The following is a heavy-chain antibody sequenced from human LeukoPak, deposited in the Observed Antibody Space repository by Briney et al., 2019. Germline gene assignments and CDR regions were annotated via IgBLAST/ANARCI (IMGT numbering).Heavy chain of an antibody. CDR1: GGSIRSGGYY. V-gene: IGHV4-31*03. J-gene: IGHJ6*04. CDR2: IYYSGST. CDR3: ARDRAYCSGGSCYSGGMDV. Sequence: SETLSLTCTVSGGSIRSGGYYWSWSRRHPGKGLEWIGYIYYSGSTYYNPSLKSRVTISVDTSKNQFPLKLSSVTAADTAVYYCARDRAYCSGGSCYSGGMDVWGKGTTVTVSS. D-gene: IGHD2-15*01.